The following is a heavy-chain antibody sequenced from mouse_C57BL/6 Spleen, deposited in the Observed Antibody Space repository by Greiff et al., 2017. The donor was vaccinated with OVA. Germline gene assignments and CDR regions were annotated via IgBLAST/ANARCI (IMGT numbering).Heavy chain of an antibody. CDR3: ARSDYYGSTYYFDY. CDR2: IIPGSGST. Sequence: QVQLQQPGAELVKPGASVKMSCRASGSTFTTSWITWVRRSPGQGLGWIGDIIPGSGSTTSNEKFKSKATLTVETSSSTAYMELSSLTSEDSAVYYCARSDYYGSTYYFDYWGQGTTLTVSS. V-gene: IGHV1-55*01. CDR1: GSTFTTSW. D-gene: IGHD1-1*01. J-gene: IGHJ2*01.